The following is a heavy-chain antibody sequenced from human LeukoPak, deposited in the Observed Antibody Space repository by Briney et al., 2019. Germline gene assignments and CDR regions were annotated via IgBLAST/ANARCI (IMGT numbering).Heavy chain of an antibody. J-gene: IGHJ5*02. CDR1: GFTFSNYW. CDR2: IKQDGSGK. CDR3: ARAVSGTYYAWFDP. V-gene: IGHV3-7*04. D-gene: IGHD1-26*01. Sequence: GGSLRLSCAASGFTFSNYWMSWVRQAPGKGLEWVAMIKQDGSGKYCVDSVKGRFTISRDNAKNSLYLQMNSLRVEDTAVYYCARAVSGTYYAWFDPWGQGTLVTVSS.